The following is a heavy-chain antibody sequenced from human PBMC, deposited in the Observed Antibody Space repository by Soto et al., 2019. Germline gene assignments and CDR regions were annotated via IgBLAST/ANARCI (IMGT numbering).Heavy chain of an antibody. CDR1: GFTFSSHG. V-gene: IGHV3-30*18. Sequence: PEGSLRLSCAASGFTFSSHGMHWVRQAPGKGLEWMAVISYDGSKKYYVDSVKGRFTISRDNSKNTLYLQVNSLRAEDTAVYHCAKDRVESGLGEVDYWGQGTLVTVSS. D-gene: IGHD3-16*01. CDR3: AKDRVESGLGEVDY. J-gene: IGHJ4*02. CDR2: ISYDGSKK.